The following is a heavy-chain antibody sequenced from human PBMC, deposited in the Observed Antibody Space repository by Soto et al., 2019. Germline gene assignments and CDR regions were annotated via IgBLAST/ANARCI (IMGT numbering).Heavy chain of an antibody. CDR2: MYSAPAI. V-gene: IGHV4-38-2*02. D-gene: IGHD2-15*01. J-gene: IGHJ6*02. CDR3: VRDPGGRGGGLWLSYYYGVDV. CDR1: GYSTGTGYY. Sequence: SATLSLTCVVSGYSTGTGYYWGWLRQPPGKGLEWIGSMYSAPAIYYNPSLQSRVTISMDTSKNQISLRLISMTAADTAVYFCVRDPGGRGGGLWLSYYYGVDVWGQGNTVP.